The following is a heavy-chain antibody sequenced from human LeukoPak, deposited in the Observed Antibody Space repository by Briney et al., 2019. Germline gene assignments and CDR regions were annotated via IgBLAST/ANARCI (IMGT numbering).Heavy chain of an antibody. V-gene: IGHV4-30-2*01. Sequence: PSETLSLTCAVSGGSISSGGYSWSWIRQPPGKGLEWIGYIYHSGSTNYNPSLKSRVTISVDTSKNQFSLKLSSVTAADTAVYYCAREEGSGSGNSYYYGMDVWGQGTTVTVSS. CDR2: IYHSGST. D-gene: IGHD3-10*01. CDR3: AREEGSGSGNSYYYGMDV. CDR1: GGSISSGGYS. J-gene: IGHJ6*02.